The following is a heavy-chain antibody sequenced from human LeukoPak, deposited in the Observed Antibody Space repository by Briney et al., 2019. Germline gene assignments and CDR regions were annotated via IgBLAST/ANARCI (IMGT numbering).Heavy chain of an antibody. D-gene: IGHD6-19*01. V-gene: IGHV3-23*01. CDR1: GFTFRSHA. J-gene: IGHJ5*02. Sequence: GGSLRLSCVGSGFTFRSHAMSWVRQAPEKGLEFVSGIYENGGTTYYADSVKGRFSISRDNSKNTLYLQMNSLRAEDTAVYYCAKGGYSSGWYDWFDPWGQGTLVTVSS. CDR2: IYENGGTT. CDR3: AKGGYSSGWYDWFDP.